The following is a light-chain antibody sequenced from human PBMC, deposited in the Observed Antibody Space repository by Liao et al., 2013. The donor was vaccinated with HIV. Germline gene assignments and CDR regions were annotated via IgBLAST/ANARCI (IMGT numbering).Light chain of an antibody. J-gene: IGLJ1*01. CDR3: QVWDFATNYV. CDR1: NIGRKT. Sequence: SYVLTQPPSVSVAPEETATITCGGDNIGRKTVHWYQQKPGQAPLLVIYYDTDRPSGVPERFSGSNSGNTATLTISRVEAGDEADYYCQVWDFATNYVFGTGTKVTVL. CDR2: YDT. V-gene: IGLV3-21*01.